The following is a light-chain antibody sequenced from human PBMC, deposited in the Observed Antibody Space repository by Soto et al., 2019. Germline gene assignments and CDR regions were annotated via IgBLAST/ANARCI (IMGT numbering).Light chain of an antibody. V-gene: IGLV2-14*03. J-gene: IGLJ2*01. CDR1: AGAIGAYNF. CDR2: DVN. CDR3: TSWTTSTTMI. Sequence: QSALTQPASVSGSPGQSITISCTGTAGAIGAYNFVSWYQQHPGKAPKLMLYDVNIRPSGVSNRFSGSKSGNTASLTISGLQAEDEADYYCTSWTTSTTMIFGGGTKVTVL.